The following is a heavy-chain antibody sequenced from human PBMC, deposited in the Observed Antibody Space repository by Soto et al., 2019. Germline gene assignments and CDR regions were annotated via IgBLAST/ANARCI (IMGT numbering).Heavy chain of an antibody. V-gene: IGHV4-61*01. CDR3: ARDLGQGNTPAHHYFDF. CDR1: GLSVTSDSY. Sequence: QVQLQESGPGLVKPSETLSLTCTVSGLSVTSDSYWSWLRQAPGKGLEWIGYADYRVGTRYNPSLNSRLTISVDTSTNQFSLTLSSVTPTDTAVYFCARDLGQGNTPAHHYFDFWGQGSLVTVSS. J-gene: IGHJ4*02. D-gene: IGHD3-16*01. CDR2: ADYRVGT.